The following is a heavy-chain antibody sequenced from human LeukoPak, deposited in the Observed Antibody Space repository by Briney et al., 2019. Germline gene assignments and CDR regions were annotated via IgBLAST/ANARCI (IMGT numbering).Heavy chain of an antibody. CDR2: IYSGGST. CDR1: EFSVGSNY. D-gene: IGHD6-19*01. Sequence: GGSLRLSCAASEFSVGSNYMTWVRQAPGKGLEWVSLIYSGGSTYYADSVKGRFTISRDNSKNTLYLQMNSLRAEDTAVYYCARASWVAVAGCDYWGQGTLVTVSS. CDR3: ARASWVAVAGCDY. J-gene: IGHJ4*02. V-gene: IGHV3-66*01.